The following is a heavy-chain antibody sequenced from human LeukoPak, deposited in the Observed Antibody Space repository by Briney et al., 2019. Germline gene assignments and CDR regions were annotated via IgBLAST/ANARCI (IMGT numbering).Heavy chain of an antibody. Sequence: SSVKVSCKASGYIFPPYRISSARSTPAQDLAWIPWISPSNANSNYAQKLQGRVTMTTHTSTSTAYMELTSLRSDDTAVYYCSRVGYCSSTSSRYKYYYYGMDAWGKGTTVTVSS. J-gene: IGHJ6*04. CDR2: ISPSNANS. CDR1: GYIFPPYR. D-gene: IGHD2-2*03. V-gene: IGHV1-18*04. CDR3: SRVGYCSSTSSRYKYYYYGMDA.